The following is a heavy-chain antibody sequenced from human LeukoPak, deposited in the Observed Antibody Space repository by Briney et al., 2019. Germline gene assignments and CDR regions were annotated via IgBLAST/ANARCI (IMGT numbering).Heavy chain of an antibody. Sequence: PSETLSLTCTFSGGSISPYYWSWIRQPPGKGLEWLGYTYYSGSTNYNPSLKSRVTISVDTSKNQFSLKLTSVTAADTAVYYCARMPGSSTGFDYWGRGTLVTVSS. CDR3: ARMPGSSTGFDY. D-gene: IGHD6-6*01. CDR1: GGSISPYY. V-gene: IGHV4-59*01. CDR2: TYYSGST. J-gene: IGHJ4*02.